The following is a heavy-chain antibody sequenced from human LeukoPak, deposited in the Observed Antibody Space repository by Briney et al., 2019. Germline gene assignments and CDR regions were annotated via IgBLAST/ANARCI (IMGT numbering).Heavy chain of an antibody. CDR2: ISHSGST. D-gene: IGHD6-13*01. J-gene: IGHJ4*02. CDR1: GGSFSGYY. V-gene: IGHV4-34*01. Sequence: SGTLSLTCAVSGGSFSGYYWRWIRQPPGKGLEWIGEISHSGSTNYNPSLKSRVTISVDTSKNQFSLKLSSVTAADTAVYYCARGSYSSRNFDYGGQGTLVTVPA. CDR3: ARGSYSSRNFDY.